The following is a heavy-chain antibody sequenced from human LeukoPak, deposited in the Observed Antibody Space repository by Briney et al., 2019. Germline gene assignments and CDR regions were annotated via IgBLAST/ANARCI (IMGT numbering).Heavy chain of an antibody. CDR1: GGSISSYY. Sequence: SETLSLTCTVSGGSISSYYWSWIRQPPGKGLEWIGYICYSGSTNYNPSLKGRVTISVDTSKNQFSLKLSSVTAADTAVYYCARHGANWFDPWGQGTLVTVSS. CDR3: ARHGANWFDP. J-gene: IGHJ5*02. V-gene: IGHV4-59*08. D-gene: IGHD3-16*01. CDR2: ICYSGST.